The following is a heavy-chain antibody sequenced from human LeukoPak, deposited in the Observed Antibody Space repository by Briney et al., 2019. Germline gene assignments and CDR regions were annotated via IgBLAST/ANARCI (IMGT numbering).Heavy chain of an antibody. CDR3: ARAGYTISSYRFDY. J-gene: IGHJ4*02. V-gene: IGHV4-4*07. Sequence: SETLSLTCSVSGGSISSYWWSWIRQPAGKGLEFIGRIYTTGRTNYNPSLKSRVSMSVDTSKNKFSLELRSVTAADTAVYFCARAGYTISSYRFDYWGEGALVTVSS. D-gene: IGHD3-16*02. CDR2: IYTTGRT. CDR1: GGSISSYW.